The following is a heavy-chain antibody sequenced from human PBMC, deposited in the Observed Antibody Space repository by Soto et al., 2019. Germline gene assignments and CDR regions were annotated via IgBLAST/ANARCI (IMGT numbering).Heavy chain of an antibody. J-gene: IGHJ4*02. CDR2: IYPGDSDA. V-gene: IGHV5-51*01. CDR1: GYNFISYW. Sequence: PGESLKISCKASGYNFISYWVAWVRQVPGKGLEWMGIIYPGDSDATYSPSFEGQVTFSVDKSITTAYLQWISLKDSDTAIYYCVRQAYYGSGTYYSDYWGQGTQVTVSS. D-gene: IGHD3-10*01. CDR3: VRQAYYGSGTYYSDY.